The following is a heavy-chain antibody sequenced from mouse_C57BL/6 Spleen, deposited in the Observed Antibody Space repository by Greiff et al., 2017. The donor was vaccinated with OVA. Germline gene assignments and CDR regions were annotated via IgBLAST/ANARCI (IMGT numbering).Heavy chain of an antibody. CDR1: GYTFTDYY. D-gene: IGHD1-1*01. J-gene: IGHJ1*03. Sequence: VQLQQSGPVLVKPGASVKMSCKASGYTFTDYYMNWVKQSHGKSLEWIGVINPYNGGTSYNQKFKGKATLTVDKSSSTAYMELNSLTSEDSAVYYCARSSYYGSSYVTNWYFDVWGTGTTVTVSS. CDR2: INPYNGGT. CDR3: ARSSYYGSSYVTNWYFDV. V-gene: IGHV1-19*01.